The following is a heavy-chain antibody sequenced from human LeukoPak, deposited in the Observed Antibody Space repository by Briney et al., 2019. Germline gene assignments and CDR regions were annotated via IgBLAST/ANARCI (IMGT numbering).Heavy chain of an antibody. J-gene: IGHJ4*02. CDR2: IRQDGSEK. D-gene: IGHD3-22*01. V-gene: IGHV3-7*01. CDR1: GFTFSSYW. Sequence: GGSLRLSCTASGFTFSSYWMSWVRQAPGKGLEWMATIRQDGSEKYYVDSVKGRFTIFRDNAKNSLYLQMSSLRAVDTAVYYCARDSPTSMIVNGFFASWGLGTQVTVSS. CDR3: ARDSPTSMIVNGFFAS.